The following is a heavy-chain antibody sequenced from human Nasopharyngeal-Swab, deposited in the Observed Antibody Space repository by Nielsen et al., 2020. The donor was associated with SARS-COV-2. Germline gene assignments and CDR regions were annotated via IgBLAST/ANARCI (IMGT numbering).Heavy chain of an antibody. D-gene: IGHD2/OR15-2a*01. J-gene: IGHJ5*02. V-gene: IGHV4-4*02. Sequence: SCAVSGGSVSSSNWWSWVRQPPRKGLEWIGEIYHSGSTYYNPSLKSRVTISVDRSKNQFSLKLSSVTAADTAVYYCARASLLGYNWFDPWGQGTLVTVSS. CDR1: GGSVSSSNW. CDR2: IYHSGST. CDR3: ARASLLGYNWFDP.